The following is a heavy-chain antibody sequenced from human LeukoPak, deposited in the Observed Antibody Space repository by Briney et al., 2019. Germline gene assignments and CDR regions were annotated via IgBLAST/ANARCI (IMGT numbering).Heavy chain of an antibody. CDR1: GFTFSSYE. CDR2: ISSSGSAI. CDR3: ARELKSSSWYFFDY. V-gene: IGHV3-48*03. D-gene: IGHD6-13*01. Sequence: GGSLRLSCAASGFTFSSYEMNWVRQAPGKGLGWISYISSSGSAIYYADSVKRRFTISRDNAKNSLYLQMNSLSAEDTAVYYCARELKSSSWYFFDYWGQGTLVTVSS. J-gene: IGHJ4*02.